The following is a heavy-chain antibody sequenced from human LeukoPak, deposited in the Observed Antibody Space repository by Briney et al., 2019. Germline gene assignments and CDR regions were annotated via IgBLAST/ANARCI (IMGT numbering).Heavy chain of an antibody. CDR2: IKQDGSEK. Sequence: PGGSLRLSCAASGFTFSSYWMSWVRQAPGKGLEWVANIKQDGSEKYYVDSVKGRFTISRDNAKNSLYLQMNSLRAEDTAVYYCARDRLSSSWFYYYYYYGMDVWGQGTTVTVSS. D-gene: IGHD6-13*01. CDR3: ARDRLSSSWFYYYYYYGMDV. V-gene: IGHV3-7*01. J-gene: IGHJ6*02. CDR1: GFTFSSYW.